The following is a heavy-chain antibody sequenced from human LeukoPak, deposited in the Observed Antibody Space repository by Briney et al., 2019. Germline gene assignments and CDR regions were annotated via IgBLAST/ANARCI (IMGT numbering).Heavy chain of an antibody. Sequence: SVKVSCKASGYTFTGYYMHWVRQAPGQGLEWMGWINPNSGGTNYAQKFQGRVTMTRDTSISTVYMELSRLRSDDTAVYYCARDPVDTAMVTGGYWGQGTLVTVSS. CDR2: INPNSGGT. D-gene: IGHD5-18*01. CDR1: GYTFTGYY. CDR3: ARDPVDTAMVTGGY. J-gene: IGHJ4*02. V-gene: IGHV1-2*02.